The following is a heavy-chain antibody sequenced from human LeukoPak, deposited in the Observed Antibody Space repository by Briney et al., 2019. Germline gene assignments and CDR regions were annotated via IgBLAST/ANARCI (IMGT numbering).Heavy chain of an antibody. CDR2: ISSSGSTI. V-gene: IGHV3-48*03. D-gene: IGHD3-10*01. J-gene: IGHJ6*02. Sequence: PGGSLRLSCAASGFTFSSYEMNWVRQAPGKGLEWVSYISSSGSTIYYADSVKGRFTISRDNAKNSLYLQMNSLRAEDTAVYYCAREGIWFGELLGYYYYGMDVWGQGTTVTVSS. CDR1: GFTFSSYE. CDR3: AREGIWFGELLGYYYYGMDV.